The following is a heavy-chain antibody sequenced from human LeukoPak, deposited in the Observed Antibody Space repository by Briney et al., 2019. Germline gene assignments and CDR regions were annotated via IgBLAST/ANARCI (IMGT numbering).Heavy chain of an antibody. D-gene: IGHD6-13*01. CDR1: GYTFTSYD. CDR3: ARGLGRVDAFDI. V-gene: IGHV1-8*01. CDR2: MNPNSGNT. Sequence: ASVKVSCKASGYTFTSYDINWVRQATGQGLEWMGWMNPNSGNTGYAQKFHGRVTMTRNTSISTAYMELSSLRSEDTAVYYCARGLGRVDAFDIWGQGTMVTVSS. J-gene: IGHJ3*02.